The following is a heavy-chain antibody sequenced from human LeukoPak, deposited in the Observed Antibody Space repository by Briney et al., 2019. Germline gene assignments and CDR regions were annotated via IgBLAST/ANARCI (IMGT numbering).Heavy chain of an antibody. CDR3: ARGSTYYDSSGQVPFDY. J-gene: IGHJ4*02. CDR2: ISGSSSTI. CDR1: GFTFSSYS. V-gene: IGHV3-48*01. D-gene: IGHD3-22*01. Sequence: GGSLGLSCAASGFTFSSYSMNWVRQAPGKGLEWGSYISGSSSTIYYADSVKGRFTISRDNGKNTLYLQMNSLRAEDTAVYYCARGSTYYDSSGQVPFDYWGQGTLVTVSS.